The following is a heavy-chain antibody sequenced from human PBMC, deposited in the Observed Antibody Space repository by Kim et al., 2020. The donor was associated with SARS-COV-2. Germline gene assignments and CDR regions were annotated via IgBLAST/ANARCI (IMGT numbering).Heavy chain of an antibody. CDR3: ARDSPLDY. Sequence: SSYIYYADSVKGRFTISRDNAKNSRYLQMNSLRAEDTAVYYCARDSPLDYWGQGTLVTVSS. J-gene: IGHJ4*02. V-gene: IGHV3-21*01. CDR2: SSYI.